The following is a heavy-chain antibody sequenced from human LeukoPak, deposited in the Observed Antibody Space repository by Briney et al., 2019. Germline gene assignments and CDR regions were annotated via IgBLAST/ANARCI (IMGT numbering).Heavy chain of an antibody. CDR2: IYINGST. CDR1: GGSISSGNYY. D-gene: IGHD3-22*01. Sequence: SETLSLTCTVSGGSISSGNYYWSWIRQPAGKGLEWIGRIYINGSTNYNPSLKSRVTISVDTSKNQFSLKLSSVTAADTAVYYCASTSPKYYYESSGYSSLFDNWGQGTLVTVSS. V-gene: IGHV4-61*02. J-gene: IGHJ4*02. CDR3: ASTSPKYYYESSGYSSLFDN.